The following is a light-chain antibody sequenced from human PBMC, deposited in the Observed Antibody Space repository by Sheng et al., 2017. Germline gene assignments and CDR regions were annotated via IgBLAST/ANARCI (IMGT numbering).Light chain of an antibody. J-gene: IGKJ3*01. CDR2: SAS. CDR1: ESVRTDY. Sequence: EIVLTQSPGTLSLSPGERATLSCRANESVRTDYVAWYQQKVGQAPRLLIYSASSRATGIPDRFSGSGSGTDFTLSISRLEPTDFAMYYCQCYDGSPPRFAFGPGTRV. CDR3: QCYDGSPPRFA. V-gene: IGKV3-20*01.